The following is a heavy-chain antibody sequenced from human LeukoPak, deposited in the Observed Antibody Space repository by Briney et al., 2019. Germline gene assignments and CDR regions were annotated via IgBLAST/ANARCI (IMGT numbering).Heavy chain of an antibody. J-gene: IGHJ4*02. V-gene: IGHV1-2*02. CDR3: ARVRYFDWLPTDY. D-gene: IGHD3-9*01. CDR1: GYTFTGCY. Sequence: ASVKVSCKASGYTFTGCYMHWVRQAPGQGLEWMGWINPNSGGTNYAQKFQGRVTMTRDTSISTAYMELSRLRSDDTAVYYCARVRYFDWLPTDYWGRGTLVTVSS. CDR2: INPNSGGT.